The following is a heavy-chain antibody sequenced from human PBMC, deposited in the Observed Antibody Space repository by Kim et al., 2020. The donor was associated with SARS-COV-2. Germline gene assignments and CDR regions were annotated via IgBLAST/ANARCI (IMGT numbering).Heavy chain of an antibody. V-gene: IGHV3-23*01. Sequence: YADYVKGRFNISRDNSKNTLSLQMDSLRAEDTAVYYCAKYTTGYFSFDYWGQGTLVTVSS. D-gene: IGHD3-9*01. J-gene: IGHJ4*02. CDR3: AKYTTGYFSFDY.